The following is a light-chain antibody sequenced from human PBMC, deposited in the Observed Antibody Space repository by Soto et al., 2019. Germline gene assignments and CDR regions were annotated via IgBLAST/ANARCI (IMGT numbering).Light chain of an antibody. CDR3: SSYTSRSTLV. CDR2: EVS. J-gene: IGLJ1*01. V-gene: IGLV2-14*01. Sequence: QSVLTQPASLSGSPGPSITISCTGTISDVGGYNYVSWYQQHPGKAPKLMIYEVSNRPSGVSNRFSGSKSGNTASLTISGLQAEDEADYYCSSYTSRSTLVFGPGTKVTVL. CDR1: ISDVGGYNY.